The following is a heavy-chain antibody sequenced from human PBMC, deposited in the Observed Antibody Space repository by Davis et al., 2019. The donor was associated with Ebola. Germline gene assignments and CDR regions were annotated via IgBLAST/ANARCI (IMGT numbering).Heavy chain of an antibody. CDR2: ISGSGST. V-gene: IGHV3-23*01. CDR3: AKGSLYGSRSIAAGMDV. J-gene: IGHJ6*02. D-gene: IGHD4-17*01. Sequence: GESLKISCAASGFTFTSYSMTWVRQAPGKGLEWVSGISGSGSTYYADSVKGRFTFSRDNSKNTLYLQMNSLRAEDTAVYYCAKGSLYGSRSIAAGMDVWDQGTTVTVSS. CDR1: GFTFTSYS.